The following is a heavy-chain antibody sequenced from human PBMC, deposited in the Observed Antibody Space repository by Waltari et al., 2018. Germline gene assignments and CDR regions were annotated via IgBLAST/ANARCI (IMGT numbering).Heavy chain of an antibody. J-gene: IGHJ4*02. CDR3: ARTYYDSSGLRDY. D-gene: IGHD3-22*01. Sequence: QVQLQQWGAGLLKPSETLSLTCAVYGGSFSGYYWSWIRQPPGKGLEWIGEIKHSGSTNYNPSLKSRVTISVDTSKNQFSLKLSSVTAADTAVYYCARTYYDSSGLRDYWGQGTLVTVSS. V-gene: IGHV4-34*01. CDR2: IKHSGST. CDR1: GGSFSGYY.